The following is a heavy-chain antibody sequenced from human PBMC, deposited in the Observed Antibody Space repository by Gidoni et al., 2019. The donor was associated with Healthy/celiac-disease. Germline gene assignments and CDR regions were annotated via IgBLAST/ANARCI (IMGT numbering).Heavy chain of an antibody. D-gene: IGHD2-21*02. V-gene: IGHV3-13*01. J-gene: IGHJ2*01. CDR3: ARAAVVTPPYWYFDL. CDR1: GFPFSSYD. CDR2: IGTSGDT. Sequence: EVQLVESGGGLVQPGGSLRLSCAASGFPFSSYDMHWVLQATGKGLEWVSAIGTSGDTYYPGSVKGRFTISRENAKNSLYLQMNSLRAGDTAVYYCARAAVVTPPYWYFDLWGRGTLVTVSS.